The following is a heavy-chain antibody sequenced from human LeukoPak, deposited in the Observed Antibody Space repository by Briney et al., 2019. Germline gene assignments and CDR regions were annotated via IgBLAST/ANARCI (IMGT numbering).Heavy chain of an antibody. CDR2: INAGNGNT. J-gene: IGHJ6*02. CDR3: ASDLPRQQQLVRSYYYGMDV. CDR1: GYTFTSYA. D-gene: IGHD6-13*01. Sequence: GASVKVSCKASGYTFTSYAMHWVRQAPGQRLEWMGWINAGNGNTKYSQKFQGRVTITRDTSASTAYMELSSLRSEDTAVYYCASDLPRQQQLVRSYYYGMDVWGQGTTVTVSS. V-gene: IGHV1-3*01.